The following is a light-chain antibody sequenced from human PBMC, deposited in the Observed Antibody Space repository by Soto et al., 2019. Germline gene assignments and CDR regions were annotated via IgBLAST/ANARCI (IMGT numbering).Light chain of an antibody. J-gene: IGKJ5*01. V-gene: IGKV3-20*01. CDR2: GAS. CDR3: QQYRMSPNT. CDR1: QSVSSSH. Sequence: ELVLALSPGTLSLSTGESATLSCRASQSVSSSHLAWYQLRPGQAPRLLIYGASTRATGIPDRFSGSGSGTDFSLTIRGLKPEDFAVYYCQQYRMSPNTFGQGTRLEIK.